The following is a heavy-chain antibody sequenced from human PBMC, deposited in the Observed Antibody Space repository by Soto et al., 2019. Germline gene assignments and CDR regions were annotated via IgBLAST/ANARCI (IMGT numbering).Heavy chain of an antibody. D-gene: IGHD3-16*02. Sequence: SETLSLTCAVSGGSISSGGYSWSWIRQPPGKGLEWIGYIYHSGSTYYNPSLKSRVTISVDRSKNQFSLKLSSVTAADLSLYTSPRSIEYYYYYYGMDVWGQGTTVTVSS. CDR3: PRSIEYYYYYYGMDV. CDR1: GGSISSGGYS. J-gene: IGHJ6*02. V-gene: IGHV4-30-2*01. CDR2: IYHSGST.